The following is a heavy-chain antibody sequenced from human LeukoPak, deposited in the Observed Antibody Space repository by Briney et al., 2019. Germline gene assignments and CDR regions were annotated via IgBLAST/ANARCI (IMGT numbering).Heavy chain of an antibody. Sequence: SQTLSLTCAISGDSVSSSSAGWNWIRQSPSRGLEWLGRTYYRSKWYNDYAVSVSSRITINPDISKNQFSLKLSSVTAADTAVYYCARQAEDWNYEAEFDYWGQGTLVTVSS. D-gene: IGHD1-7*01. CDR2: TYYRSKWYN. V-gene: IGHV6-1*01. CDR1: GDSVSSSSAG. CDR3: ARQAEDWNYEAEFDY. J-gene: IGHJ4*02.